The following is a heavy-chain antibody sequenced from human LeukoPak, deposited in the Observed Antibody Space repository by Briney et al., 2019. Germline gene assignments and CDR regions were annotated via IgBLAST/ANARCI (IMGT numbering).Heavy chain of an antibody. CDR2: IYYSGST. CDR1: GGSFSSYY. Sequence: SETLSLTCGVYGGSFSSYYWSWIRQPPGKGLEWIGYIYYSGSTNYNPSLKSRVTISVDTSKNQFSLKLSSVTAADTAVYYCARDPYGDYYFDYWGQGTLVTVSS. CDR3: ARDPYGDYYFDY. V-gene: IGHV4-59*01. J-gene: IGHJ4*02. D-gene: IGHD4-17*01.